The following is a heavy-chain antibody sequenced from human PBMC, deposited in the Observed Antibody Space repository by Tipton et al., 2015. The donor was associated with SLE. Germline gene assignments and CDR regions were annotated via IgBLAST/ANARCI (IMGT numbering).Heavy chain of an antibody. Sequence: GSLRLSCAASGFTFTSYWMSWVRQAPGKGLEWVSTIYSGGHTFYGDSVKGRFTVSRDNFKNTVFLQLNNLRADDTAVYYCARGRAAEAGTSYSFDFWGRGTLVSVSS. J-gene: IGHJ4*02. CDR1: GFTFTSYW. CDR3: ARGRAAEAGTSYSFDF. D-gene: IGHD6-19*01. CDR2: IYSGGHT. V-gene: IGHV3-23*05.